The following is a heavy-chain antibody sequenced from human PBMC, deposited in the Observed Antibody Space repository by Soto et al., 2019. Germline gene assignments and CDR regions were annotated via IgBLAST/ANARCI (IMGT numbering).Heavy chain of an antibody. J-gene: IGHJ6*02. CDR2: IIPIFGTA. CDR3: ARETPRDIMVYVFFPSPYGMDV. D-gene: IGHD2-8*01. Sequence: ASVKVSCKASGGTFSSYAISWVRQAPGQGLEWMGGIIPIFGTANYAQKFQGRVTITADESTSTAYMELSSLRSEDTAVYYCARETPRDIMVYVFFPSPYGMDVWGQGTTVTVSS. CDR1: GGTFSSYA. V-gene: IGHV1-69*13.